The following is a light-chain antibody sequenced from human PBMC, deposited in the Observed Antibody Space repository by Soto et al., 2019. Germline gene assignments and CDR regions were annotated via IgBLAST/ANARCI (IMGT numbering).Light chain of an antibody. J-gene: IGKJ4*01. Sequence: EVVLTQSPGTLSLSPGERATLSCRASQSVSGNFLAWYQERPGQPPRLLIYGASSRATGIPDRFSGSGSGTDFAPDSSRLEPEDFAIYYCRQYGRSLGFAFGGGTKVEMK. CDR1: QSVSGNF. V-gene: IGKV3-20*01. CDR3: RQYGRSLGFA. CDR2: GAS.